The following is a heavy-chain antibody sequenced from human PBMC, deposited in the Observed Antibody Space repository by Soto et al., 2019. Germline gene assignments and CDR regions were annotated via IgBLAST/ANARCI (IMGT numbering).Heavy chain of an antibody. CDR1: GFTFSSYA. Sequence: QVQLVESGGGVVQPGRSLRLSCAASGFTFSSYAMHWVRQAPGKGLECVAVISYDGSNKYYADSVKGRFTISRDNSKNTLNLQMNSLRAEDTAVYYCARDPLWGTAMVLWYFDLWGRGTLVTVSS. D-gene: IGHD5-18*01. CDR3: ARDPLWGTAMVLWYFDL. V-gene: IGHV3-30-3*01. J-gene: IGHJ2*01. CDR2: ISYDGSNK.